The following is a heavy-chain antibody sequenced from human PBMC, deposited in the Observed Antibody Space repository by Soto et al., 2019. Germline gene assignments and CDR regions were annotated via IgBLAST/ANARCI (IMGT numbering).Heavy chain of an antibody. D-gene: IGHD3-16*01. J-gene: IGHJ4*02. CDR2: INAGGYST. CDR1: GFTFSDYA. V-gene: IGHV3-23*01. Sequence: EVQLLESGGGLVQPGESLRLSCAASGFTFSDYAMGWVRQAPGKGLEWVSSINAGGYSTYYADSVKGRFTISRDTSKNTLYLQTTSLRAEDTAMYYCAKMGRDAYKPLDSWGQGSLVAVSS. CDR3: AKMGRDAYKPLDS.